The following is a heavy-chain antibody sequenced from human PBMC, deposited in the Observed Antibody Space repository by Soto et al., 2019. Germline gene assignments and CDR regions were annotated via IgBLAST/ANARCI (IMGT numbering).Heavy chain of an antibody. CDR1: GGTFSSYA. J-gene: IGHJ5*02. CDR3: ASGGYCISTSCYLSVLDWFDP. V-gene: IGHV1-69*12. CDR2: IIPIFGTA. D-gene: IGHD2-2*01. Sequence: QVQLVQSGAEVKKPGSSVKVSCKASGGTFSSYAISWVRQAPGQGLEWMGGIIPIFGTANYAQKFQGRVTITADESTSTADMELSSLRSEDTAVYYCASGGYCISTSCYLSVLDWFDPGGQGTLVTVSS.